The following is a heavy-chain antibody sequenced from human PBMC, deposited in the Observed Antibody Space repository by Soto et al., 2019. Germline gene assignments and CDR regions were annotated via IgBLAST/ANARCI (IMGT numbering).Heavy chain of an antibody. J-gene: IGHJ6*02. CDR1: GFTFSSYG. CDR3: AKDEVLVVALARDYYGMDV. Sequence: QVQLVESGGGVVQPGRSLRLSCAASGFTFSSYGMHWVRQAPGKGLAWVAVISYEGNNKYYADSVKGRFTISRDHSKNTLYPQMNSVRAEDTAVYYCAKDEVLVVALARDYYGMDVWGQGTTVTVSS. CDR2: ISYEGNNK. D-gene: IGHD2-15*01. V-gene: IGHV3-30*18.